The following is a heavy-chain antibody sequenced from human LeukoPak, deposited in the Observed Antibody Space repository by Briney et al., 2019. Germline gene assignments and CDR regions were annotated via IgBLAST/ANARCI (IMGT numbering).Heavy chain of an antibody. Sequence: ASVKVSCKASGGTFSSCAISWVRQALGQGLEWMGGIIPIFGTANYAQKFQGRVTITADESTSTAYMELSSLRSEDTAVYYCAREDGHCSSTSCLYYFDYWGQGTLVTVSS. V-gene: IGHV1-69*01. CDR3: AREDGHCSSTSCLYYFDY. J-gene: IGHJ4*02. D-gene: IGHD2-2*03. CDR1: GGTFSSCA. CDR2: IIPIFGTA.